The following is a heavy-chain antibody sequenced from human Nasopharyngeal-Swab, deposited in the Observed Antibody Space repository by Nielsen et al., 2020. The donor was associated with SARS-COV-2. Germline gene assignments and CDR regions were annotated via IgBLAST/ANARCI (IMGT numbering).Heavy chain of an antibody. D-gene: IGHD3/OR15-3a*01. Sequence: ASVKVSCKASGYIFITYAIHWVRQAPGQRLERMGWINNRDVQTEYSQRFQGRVTITRDTSASTVYMELSSLRSEDTAVYYCARDSGRDWCGQDYWGQGTLVTVSS. CDR3: ARDSGRDWCGQDY. V-gene: IGHV1-3*04. J-gene: IGHJ4*02. CDR1: GYIFITYA. CDR2: INNRDVQT.